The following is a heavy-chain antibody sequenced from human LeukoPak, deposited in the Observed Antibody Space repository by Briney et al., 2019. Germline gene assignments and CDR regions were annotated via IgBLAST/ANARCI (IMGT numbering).Heavy chain of an antibody. CDR1: GFTFSSYA. V-gene: IGHV3-23*01. Sequence: GGSLRLSCAASGFTFSSYAMSWVRQAPGKGLEWVSAISGGGGSTYYADSVKGRFTISRDNSKNTLYLQMNSLRAEDTAVYYCAKSAGYSSGWYGYYYYGMDVWGQGTTVTVSS. J-gene: IGHJ6*02. CDR3: AKSAGYSSGWYGYYYYGMDV. CDR2: ISGGGGST. D-gene: IGHD6-19*01.